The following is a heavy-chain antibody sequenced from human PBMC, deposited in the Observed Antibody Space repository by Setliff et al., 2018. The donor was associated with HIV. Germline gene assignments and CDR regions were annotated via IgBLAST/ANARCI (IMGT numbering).Heavy chain of an antibody. D-gene: IGHD3-22*01. CDR2: ITSGSTYV. J-gene: IGHJ4*02. V-gene: IGHV3-21*04. Sequence: GGSLRLSCAASGFTFTDYTMNWVRQAPGKGLEWVSSITSGSTYVNYADSVKGRFSISRDNSKNSLYLQMISLRAEDTAVYFCARGESFYDSSGNYFDYWGQGTLVTVSS. CDR3: ARGESFYDSSGNYFDY. CDR1: GFTFTDYT.